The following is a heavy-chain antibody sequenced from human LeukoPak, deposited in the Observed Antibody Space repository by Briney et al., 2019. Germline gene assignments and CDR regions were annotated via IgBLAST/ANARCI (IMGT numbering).Heavy chain of an antibody. J-gene: IGHJ4*02. CDR3: AKGVQQLVRSGYFDY. CDR2: ISGSGGST. D-gene: IGHD6-13*01. V-gene: IGHV3-23*01. Sequence: PGGSLRLSCAASGFTFSSYAMGWVRQAPGKGLEWVSAISGSGGSTYYADSVKGRFTISRDNSKNTLYLQMNSLRAEDTAVYYCAKGVQQLVRSGYFDYWGQGTLVTVSS. CDR1: GFTFSSYA.